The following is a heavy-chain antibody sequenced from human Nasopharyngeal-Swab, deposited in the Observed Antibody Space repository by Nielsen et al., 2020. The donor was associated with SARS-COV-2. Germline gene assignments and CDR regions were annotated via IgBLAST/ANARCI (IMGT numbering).Heavy chain of an antibody. J-gene: IGHJ4*02. D-gene: IGHD2/OR15-2a*01. V-gene: IGHV3-53*01. CDR3: AKDLRGPYFF. CDR2: IYSCGST. Sequence: WIRQPPGKGLEWVSVIYSCGSTYYADSVKGRFTISRDNSKNTLSLQMNSLRAEDTAVYYCAKDLRGPYFFWGQGTLVTVSS.